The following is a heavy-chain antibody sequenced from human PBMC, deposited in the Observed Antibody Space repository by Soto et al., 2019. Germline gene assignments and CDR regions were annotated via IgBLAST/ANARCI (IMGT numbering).Heavy chain of an antibody. J-gene: IGHJ4*02. CDR1: GFTFSSYG. D-gene: IGHD5-18*01. CDR2: ISYDGSNK. CDR3: AKEIGDGYSPNPVDY. Sequence: GGSLRLSCAASGFTFSSYGMHWVRQAPGKGLEWVAVISYDGSNKYYADSVKGRFTISRDNSKNTLYLQMNSLRAEDTAVYYCAKEIGDGYSPNPVDYWGQGTLVTVSS. V-gene: IGHV3-30*18.